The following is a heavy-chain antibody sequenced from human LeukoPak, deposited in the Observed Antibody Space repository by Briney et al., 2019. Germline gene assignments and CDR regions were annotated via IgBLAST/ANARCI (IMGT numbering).Heavy chain of an antibody. CDR2: IRSKANSYAT. Sequence: GGSLRLSCAASGFTFSGSAMHWVRQASGKGLEWVGRIRSKANSYATAYAASVKGRFTISRDDSKNTAYLQMNSLKTEDTAVYYCTRRVDTAMVTRQVYGMDVWGQGTTVTVSS. CDR1: GFTFSGSA. CDR3: TRRVDTAMVTRQVYGMDV. J-gene: IGHJ6*02. V-gene: IGHV3-73*01. D-gene: IGHD5-18*01.